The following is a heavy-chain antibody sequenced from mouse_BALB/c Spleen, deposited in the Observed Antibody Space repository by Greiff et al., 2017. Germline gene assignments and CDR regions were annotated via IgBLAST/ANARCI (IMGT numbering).Heavy chain of an antibody. CDR2: IYPGNVNT. CDR1: GYTFTSYY. CDR3: ARSDYYGSTLYWYFDV. Sequence: VKLQESGPELVKPGASVRISCKASGYTFTSYYIHWVKQRPGQGLEWIGWIYPGNVNTKYNEKFKGKATLTADKSSSTAYMQLSSLTSEDSAVYFCARSDYYGSTLYWYFDVWGAGTTVTVSS. J-gene: IGHJ1*01. V-gene: IGHV1S56*01. D-gene: IGHD1-1*01.